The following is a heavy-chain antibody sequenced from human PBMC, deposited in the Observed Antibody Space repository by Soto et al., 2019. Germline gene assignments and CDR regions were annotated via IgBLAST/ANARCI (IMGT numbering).Heavy chain of an antibody. Sequence: GGSLRLSCAASGFTFSSYWMYWVRQAPGKGLVWVSRINSDGSITSYADSVEGQFAISRDNAKSTLWLQMNSLRAEDTAVYYCARTSPGMANDWWGQGTLVTVSS. CDR2: INSDGSIT. V-gene: IGHV3-74*01. CDR3: ARTSPGMANDW. D-gene: IGHD6-13*01. CDR1: GFTFSSYW. J-gene: IGHJ4*02.